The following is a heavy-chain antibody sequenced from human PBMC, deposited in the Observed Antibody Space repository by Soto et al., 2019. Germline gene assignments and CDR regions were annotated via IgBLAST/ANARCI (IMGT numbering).Heavy chain of an antibody. CDR2: INPSGGST. CDR3: AAARYYDILTGSDKGDPGFDY. D-gene: IGHD3-9*01. J-gene: IGHJ4*02. CDR1: GYTFTSYY. V-gene: IGHV1-46*01. Sequence: ASVKVSCKASGYTFTSYYMHWVRQAPGQGLEWMGIINPSGGSTSYAQKFQGRVTMTRDTSTSTVYMELSSLRSEDTAVYYCAAARYYDILTGSDKGDPGFDYWGQGTLVTVSS.